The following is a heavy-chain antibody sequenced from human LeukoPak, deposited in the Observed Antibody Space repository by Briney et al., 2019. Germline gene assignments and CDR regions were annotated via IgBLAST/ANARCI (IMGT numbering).Heavy chain of an antibody. J-gene: IGHJ4*02. D-gene: IGHD5-18*01. Sequence: GGSLRLSCVASGFTFSTSGIHWVRQSPGKGLDWVAFIRNDGNKKNYAESVKGRFTISRNNSKNTLYLQMDSLSAEDTAVYYCVKVDTWGQGTLVTVSS. V-gene: IGHV3-30*02. CDR3: VKVDT. CDR1: GFTFSTSG. CDR2: IRNDGNKK.